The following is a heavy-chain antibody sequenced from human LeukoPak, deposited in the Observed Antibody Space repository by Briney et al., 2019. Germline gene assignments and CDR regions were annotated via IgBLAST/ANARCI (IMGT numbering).Heavy chain of an antibody. D-gene: IGHD7-27*01. Sequence: GASVKVSFKASGYTFTSYDFNWVRQATGQRPEWMGWMSPNSGDTGYAQKFQDRVTMTRNTSISTAYMELSSLRSVDTAVYYCARGPPNWGYDYWGPGTLVTVSS. CDR3: ARGPPNWGYDY. V-gene: IGHV1-8*01. J-gene: IGHJ4*02. CDR1: GYTFTSYD. CDR2: MSPNSGDT.